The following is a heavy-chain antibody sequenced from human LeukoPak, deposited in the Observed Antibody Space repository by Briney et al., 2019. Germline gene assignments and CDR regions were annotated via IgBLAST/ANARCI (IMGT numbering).Heavy chain of an antibody. J-gene: IGHJ6*02. V-gene: IGHV4-59*06. CDR3: ARDEDSGSYYHVRTNLPNYYYYGMDV. Sequence: NPSETLSLTCAVSGGSISSYYWSWIRQPAGKGLEWVGYIYYSGSTYYNPSLKSRVTISVDTFKNQFSLKLSSVTAAETVVYYCARDEDSGSYYHVRTNLPNYYYYGMDVWGPGTTVTVSS. CDR1: GGSISSYY. D-gene: IGHD3-10*01. CDR2: IYYSGST.